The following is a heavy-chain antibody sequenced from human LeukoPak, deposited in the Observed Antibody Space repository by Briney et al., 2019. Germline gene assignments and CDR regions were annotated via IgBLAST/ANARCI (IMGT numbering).Heavy chain of an antibody. CDR2: ISSDGSNK. V-gene: IGHV3-30*18. D-gene: IGHD2-21*02. CDR3: AKPQVTANWYYFHY. Sequence: GGSLRLSSAASGFTLSTYGMHWVRQAPGEGLEWVAVISSDGSNKFYADSVKGRFTISRDGSKNTLYLQMNSLRPDDTAVNFCAKPQVTANWYYFHYWGQGTLVTVSS. CDR1: GFTLSTYG. J-gene: IGHJ4*02.